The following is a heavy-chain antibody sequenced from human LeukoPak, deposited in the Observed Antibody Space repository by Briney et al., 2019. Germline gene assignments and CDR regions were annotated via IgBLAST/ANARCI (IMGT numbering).Heavy chain of an antibody. CDR1: GGSISSGGYS. V-gene: IGHV4-30-2*01. D-gene: IGHD5-12*01. CDR3: AKYSGYDYYFDY. J-gene: IGHJ4*02. Sequence: SQTLSLTCAVSGGSISSGGYSWGWIRQPPGKGLEWIGYIYHSGSTYHNPSLKSRVTISVDRSKNQISLKLSSVTAADTAVYYCAKYSGYDYYFDYWGQGTLVTVSS. CDR2: IYHSGST.